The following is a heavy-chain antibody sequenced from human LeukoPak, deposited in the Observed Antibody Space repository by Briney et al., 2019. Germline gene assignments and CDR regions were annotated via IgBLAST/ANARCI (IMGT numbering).Heavy chain of an antibody. CDR1: GFTFSSYW. Sequence: GGSLRLSCAASGFTFSSYWMHWVRQAPGKGLVWVSRINSDGSSTSYADSVKGRFTISRDNAKNTLYLQMNSLRAEDTAVYYCARGRDGYNLVDAFDIWGQGIMVIVSS. CDR2: INSDGSST. D-gene: IGHD5-24*01. CDR3: ARGRDGYNLVDAFDI. J-gene: IGHJ3*02. V-gene: IGHV3-74*01.